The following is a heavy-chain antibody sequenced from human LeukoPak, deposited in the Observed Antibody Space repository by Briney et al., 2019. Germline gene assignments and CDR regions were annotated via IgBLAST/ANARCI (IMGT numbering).Heavy chain of an antibody. D-gene: IGHD2-2*01. Sequence: GGSLRLSCAASGFTFSSYAMSWVRQAPGKGLEWVANIKQDGSEKYYVDSVKGRFTISRDNAKNSLYLQMNSLRAEDTAVYYCARDQRYCSSSSCPWEPFDYWGQGTLVTVSS. CDR1: GFTFSSYA. CDR3: ARDQRYCSSSSCPWEPFDY. CDR2: IKQDGSEK. V-gene: IGHV3-7*05. J-gene: IGHJ4*02.